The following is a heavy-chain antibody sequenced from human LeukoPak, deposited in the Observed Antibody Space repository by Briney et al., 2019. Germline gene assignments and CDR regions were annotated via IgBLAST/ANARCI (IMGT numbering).Heavy chain of an antibody. Sequence: GGSLRLSCAASGFTFSTYAVNWVRQAPGKGLEWVSAISGSGGSTYYADSVKGRFTISRDNSKNTLYLQMNSLRAEDTAVYYCAKDSVSINYYDSSGYYTRLLYFDYWGQGTLVTVSS. V-gene: IGHV3-23*01. CDR1: GFTFSTYA. J-gene: IGHJ4*02. D-gene: IGHD3-22*01. CDR2: ISGSGGST. CDR3: AKDSVSINYYDSSGYYTRLLYFDY.